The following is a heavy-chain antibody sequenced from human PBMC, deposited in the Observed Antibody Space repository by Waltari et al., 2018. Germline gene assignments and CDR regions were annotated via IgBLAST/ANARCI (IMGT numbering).Heavy chain of an antibody. J-gene: IGHJ5*02. Sequence: QLQLQESGPGAVKPSETLSLTCTVSGGSISISSHYWDWIRQPPGKGLAWIGSIYYNGRTYYNSSLKTRVSMSVDTSRNQFSLNLNSVTAADTAVYYCARGGAPDGWFDPWGQGTLVNVSS. CDR2: IYYNGRT. V-gene: IGHV4-39*07. CDR3: ARGGAPDGWFDP. CDR1: GGSISISSHY.